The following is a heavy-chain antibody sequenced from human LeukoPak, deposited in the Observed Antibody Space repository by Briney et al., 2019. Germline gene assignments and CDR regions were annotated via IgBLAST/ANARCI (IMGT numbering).Heavy chain of an antibody. J-gene: IGHJ4*02. CDR1: GGTFSSYA. Sequence: GASVTVSCKASGGTFSSYAISWVRQAPGQGLEWVGGIIPIFGTANYAQKFQGRVTITADESTSTAYMELSSLRSEDTAVYYCARPLGYCSSTSCYGYFDYWGQGTLVTVSS. V-gene: IGHV1-69*13. CDR3: ARPLGYCSSTSCYGYFDY. D-gene: IGHD2-2*01. CDR2: IIPIFGTA.